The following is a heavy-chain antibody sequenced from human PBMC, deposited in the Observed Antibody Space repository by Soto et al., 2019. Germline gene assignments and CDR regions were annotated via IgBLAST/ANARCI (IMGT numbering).Heavy chain of an antibody. CDR3: ARVGDCSSTSCYLGWFEP. J-gene: IGHJ5*02. CDR2: MNPNSGNT. D-gene: IGHD2-2*01. Sequence: ASVKVSCKASGYTFTSCDINWVRQATGQGLEWMGWMNPNSGNTGYAQKFQGRVTMTRNTSISTAYMELSSLRSEDTAVYYCARVGDCSSTSCYLGWFEPWCQGTLVTDSS. V-gene: IGHV1-8*01. CDR1: GYTFTSCD.